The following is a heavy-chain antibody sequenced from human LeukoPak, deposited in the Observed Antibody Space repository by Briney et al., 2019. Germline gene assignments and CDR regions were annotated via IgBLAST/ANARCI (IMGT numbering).Heavy chain of an antibody. J-gene: IGHJ4*02. CDR3: ARSITGTSNY. D-gene: IGHD1-7*01. V-gene: IGHV3-74*01. CDR1: GFTFSSYC. Sequence: GGSLRLSCAASGFTFSSYCMHWVRQAPGKGLVWVSRINTDGSSTSYADSVKGRFTISRDNAKNTLYLQMNSLRAGDTAVYYCARSITGTSNYWGQGTLVTVSS. CDR2: INTDGSST.